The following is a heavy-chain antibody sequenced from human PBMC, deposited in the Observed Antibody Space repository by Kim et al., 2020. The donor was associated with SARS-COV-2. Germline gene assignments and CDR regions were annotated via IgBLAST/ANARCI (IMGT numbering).Heavy chain of an antibody. V-gene: IGHV3-30*01. Sequence: YPGSVKGQFIVSRDNTKSTLYLQMDSLRPEDTAVYYCLAKIGGRSFGRWGQGTLVTVSS. D-gene: IGHD2-15*01. CDR3: LAKIGGRSFGR. J-gene: IGHJ4*02.